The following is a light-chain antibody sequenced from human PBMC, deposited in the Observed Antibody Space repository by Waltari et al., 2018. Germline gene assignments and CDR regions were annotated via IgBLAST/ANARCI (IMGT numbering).Light chain of an antibody. V-gene: IGLV2-14*01. CDR2: EVS. CDR3: SSYTSSSTLV. Sequence: QSALTQPASVSGSPGQSITIPCTGTRSDAGGYNYAAWYQQHPSKAPKLRISEVSTRPSGVSKRFSGSKSGNTASLTISGLQAEDEADYYCSSYTSSSTLVFGGGTKLTVL. CDR1: RSDAGGYNY. J-gene: IGLJ2*01.